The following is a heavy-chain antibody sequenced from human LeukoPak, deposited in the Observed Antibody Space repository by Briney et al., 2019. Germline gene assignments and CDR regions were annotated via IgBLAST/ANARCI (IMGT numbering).Heavy chain of an antibody. Sequence: PGASVKVSCKASGYTFTSYGINWVRQAPGQGLEWMGWISGYNGNTIYAENLQGRVTMTTDTSTSTAYLELGSLRSDDTAVFYCARSTRFYWLLYCDSWGQGTLVTVSS. CDR2: ISGYNGNT. CDR3: ARSTRFYWLLYCDS. D-gene: IGHD3-9*01. J-gene: IGHJ4*02. V-gene: IGHV1-18*01. CDR1: GYTFTSYG.